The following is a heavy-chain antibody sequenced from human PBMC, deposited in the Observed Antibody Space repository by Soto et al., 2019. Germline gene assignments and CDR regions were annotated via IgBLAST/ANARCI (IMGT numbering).Heavy chain of an antibody. CDR3: ATVKFIGYMDV. Sequence: PSETLSLTCTVSGGSISSSSYYWGWIRQPPGKGLEWIGSIYYSGSTYYNPSLKSRVTISVDTSKNQFSLKLSSVTAADTAVYYCATVKFIGYMDVWGKGTTVTVSS. CDR1: GGSISSSSYY. J-gene: IGHJ6*03. V-gene: IGHV4-39*07. D-gene: IGHD2-15*01. CDR2: IYYSGST.